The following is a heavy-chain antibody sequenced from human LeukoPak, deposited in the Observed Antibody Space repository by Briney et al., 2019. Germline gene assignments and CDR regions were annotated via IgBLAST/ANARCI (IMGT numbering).Heavy chain of an antibody. V-gene: IGHV3-30-3*01. CDR1: GFTFSSHA. D-gene: IGHD3-22*01. CDR3: ARDPSPEVVVISWFDP. Sequence: GGPLRLSCAASGFTFSSHAMHWVRQAPGKGLEWVAVISYDGSNKYYADSVKGRFTISRDNSKNTLYLQMNSLRAEDTAVYYCARDPSPEVVVISWFDPWGQGTLVTVSS. CDR2: ISYDGSNK. J-gene: IGHJ5*02.